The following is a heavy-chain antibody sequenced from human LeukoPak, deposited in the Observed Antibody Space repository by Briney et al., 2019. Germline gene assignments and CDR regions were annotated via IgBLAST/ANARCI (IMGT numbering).Heavy chain of an antibody. D-gene: IGHD3-10*01. V-gene: IGHV6-1*01. Sequence: SQTLSLTCAISVDSVSSNSAAWNWIRQSPSRGLEWLGRTYYRSKWYNDYAVSVKSRITINPDTSNNQFSLQLNSVTPEYTAVYYWAREWPGFRGGGGNEFDPWGQGTLVTVSS. CDR1: VDSVSSNSAA. CDR3: AREWPGFRGGGGNEFDP. J-gene: IGHJ5*02. CDR2: TYYRSKWYN.